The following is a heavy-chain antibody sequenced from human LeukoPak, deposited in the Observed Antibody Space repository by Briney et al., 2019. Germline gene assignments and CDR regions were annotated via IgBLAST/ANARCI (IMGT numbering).Heavy chain of an antibody. D-gene: IGHD3-10*01. J-gene: IGHJ6*02. CDR3: AKDYYGSGSYYDYYYYGMDV. CDR2: ISYDGSNK. Sequence: GGSLRLSCAASRFTFSSYGIHWVRQAPGKGLEWVAVISYDGSNKYYADSVKGRFTISRDNSKNTLYLQMNSLRAEDTAVYYCAKDYYGSGSYYDYYYYGMDVWGQGTTVTVSS. CDR1: RFTFSSYG. V-gene: IGHV3-30*18.